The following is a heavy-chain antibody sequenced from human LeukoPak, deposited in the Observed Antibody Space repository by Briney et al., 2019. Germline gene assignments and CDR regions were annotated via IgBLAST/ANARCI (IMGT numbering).Heavy chain of an antibody. CDR3: AKAFIAGAIGVLDY. CDR1: GFTFNNYW. D-gene: IGHD1-26*01. J-gene: IGHJ4*02. CDR2: INQDGSGK. V-gene: IGHV3-7*01. Sequence: PGGSLRLSCAAFGFTFNNYWMSWVRQAPGKGLEWVANINQDGSGKHYVDSVKGRFTISRDNAKNSLYLQMNSLRAEDTAVYFCAKAFIAGAIGVLDYWGQGTLVTVSS.